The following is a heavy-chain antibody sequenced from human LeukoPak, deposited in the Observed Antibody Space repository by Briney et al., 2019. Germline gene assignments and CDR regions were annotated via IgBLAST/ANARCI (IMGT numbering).Heavy chain of an antibody. J-gene: IGHJ3*02. CDR2: ISSSGSTV. CDR1: GFIFSDHS. CDR3: ARYYYNNDGYSEDAFDI. Sequence: SGGSLRLSCAASGFIFSDHSMNWVRQAPGKGLEWVSYISSSGSTVYYADSVKGRFTISRDNAKNSLYLQMNSLRAEDTAIYYCARYYYNNDGYSEDAFDIWGQGTMVTVSS. V-gene: IGHV3-48*01. D-gene: IGHD3-22*01.